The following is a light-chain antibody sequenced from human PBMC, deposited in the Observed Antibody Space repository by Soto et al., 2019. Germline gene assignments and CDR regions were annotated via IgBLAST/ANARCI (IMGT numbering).Light chain of an antibody. J-gene: IGKJ2*02. Sequence: EIVLTQSPGTLSLSPGERVTLFCRASQSVRSTYFAWYQQTPGQAPRLLIYGASTRATGIPDRFSGSGSGTDFSLTISRLDPEDFAVYYCQQHGSSPGTFGQGTKLEIK. CDR1: QSVRSTY. CDR3: QQHGSSPGT. CDR2: GAS. V-gene: IGKV3-20*01.